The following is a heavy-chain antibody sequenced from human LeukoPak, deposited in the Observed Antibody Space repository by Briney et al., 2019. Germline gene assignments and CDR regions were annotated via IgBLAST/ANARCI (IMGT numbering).Heavy chain of an antibody. CDR2: IIPIFGTA. D-gene: IGHD2-2*01. V-gene: IGHV1-69*05. J-gene: IGHJ4*02. CDR1: GGTFSSYA. CDR3: ARDLGGYCSSTSCYEPFDY. Sequence: SVKVSCKASGGTFSSYAISWVRQAPGQGLEWMGGIIPIFGTANYAQKFQGRVTITTDESTSTAYMELSSLRSEDTAVYYCARDLGGYCSSTSCYEPFDYWGQGTLVTVSS.